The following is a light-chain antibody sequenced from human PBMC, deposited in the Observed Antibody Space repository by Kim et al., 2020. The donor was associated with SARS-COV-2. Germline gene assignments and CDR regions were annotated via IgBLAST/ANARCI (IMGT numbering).Light chain of an antibody. CDR3: QSADSRATLVV. CDR2: KDT. J-gene: IGLJ2*01. V-gene: IGLV3-25*03. Sequence: PGQTARITCSGNALPRQYAYWYQQKPGQAPVVVIYKDTERPSGIPERLSGSSSGTTVTLTISGVQAEDEADYYCQSADSRATLVVFGGGTQLTVL. CDR1: ALPRQY.